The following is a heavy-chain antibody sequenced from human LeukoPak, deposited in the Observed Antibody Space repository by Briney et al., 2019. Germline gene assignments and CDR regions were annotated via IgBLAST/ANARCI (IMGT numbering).Heavy chain of an antibody. CDR3: AREREDYYDSSGLFDY. V-gene: IGHV1-2*02. D-gene: IGHD3-22*01. CDR2: INTKSGDA. Sequence: GASVKVSCKASGSTFSDYHINWVRQASGQGPEWMGWINTKSGDAKYNQAFQGRVTMTRDTSISTAYMELSSLRSEDTAVYYCAREREDYYDSSGLFDYWGQGTLVTVSS. J-gene: IGHJ4*02. CDR1: GSTFSDYH.